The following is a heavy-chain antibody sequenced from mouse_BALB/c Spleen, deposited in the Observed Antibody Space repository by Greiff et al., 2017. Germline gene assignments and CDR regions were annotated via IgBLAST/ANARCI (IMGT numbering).Heavy chain of an antibody. CDR2: ISYSGST. CDR3: ARLDGYYPYWYFDV. D-gene: IGHD2-3*01. V-gene: IGHV3-2*02. CDR1: GYSITSDYA. Sequence: EVKLVESGPGLVKPSQSLSLTCTVTGYSITSDYAWNWIRQFPGNKLEWMGYISYSGSTSYNPSLKSRISITRDTSKNQFFLQLNSVTTEDTATYYCARLDGYYPYWYFDVWGAGTTVTVSS. J-gene: IGHJ1*01.